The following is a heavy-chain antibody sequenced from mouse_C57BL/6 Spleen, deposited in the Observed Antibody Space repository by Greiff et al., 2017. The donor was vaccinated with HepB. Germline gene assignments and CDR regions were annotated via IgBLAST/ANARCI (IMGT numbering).Heavy chain of an antibody. V-gene: IGHV1-39*01. CDR3: ARRITTVVAKDYYAMDY. D-gene: IGHD1-1*01. CDR2: INPNYGTT. J-gene: IGHJ4*01. CDR1: GYSFTDYN. Sequence: EVKLMVSGPELVKPGASVKISCKASGYSFTDYNMNWVKQSNGKSLEWIGVINPNYGTTSYNQKFKGKATLTVDQSSSTAYMQLNSLTSEDSAVYYCARRITTVVAKDYYAMDYWGQGTSVTVSS.